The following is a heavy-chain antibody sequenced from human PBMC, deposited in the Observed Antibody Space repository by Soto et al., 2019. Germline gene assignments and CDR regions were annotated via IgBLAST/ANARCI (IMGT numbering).Heavy chain of an antibody. V-gene: IGHV3-23*01. CDR2: ISGSGGST. CDR1: GFTFSSYA. D-gene: IGHD1-26*01. Sequence: EVQLLESGGGLVQPGGSLRLSCAASGFTFSSYAMRWVRQAPGKGLEWVSTISGSGGSTYYADSVKGRFTISRDNSKNTLYLQMNSLRAEDTAVYYCARRGSGNYYDDWGQGTLVTVSS. J-gene: IGHJ4*02. CDR3: ARRGSGNYYDD.